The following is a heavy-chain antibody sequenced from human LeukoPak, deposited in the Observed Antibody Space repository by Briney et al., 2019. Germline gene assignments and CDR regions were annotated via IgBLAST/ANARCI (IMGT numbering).Heavy chain of an antibody. Sequence: PGGSLRLSCAASGFTFSSYAMSWVRQAPGKGPEWVSAISGSGGSTYYADSVKGRFTISRDNAKNSLYLQMNSLRAEDTAVYYCARDHVDTAMVTSAVDYWGQGTLVTVSS. D-gene: IGHD5-18*01. J-gene: IGHJ4*02. CDR3: ARDHVDTAMVTSAVDY. CDR1: GFTFSSYA. CDR2: ISGSGGST. V-gene: IGHV3-23*01.